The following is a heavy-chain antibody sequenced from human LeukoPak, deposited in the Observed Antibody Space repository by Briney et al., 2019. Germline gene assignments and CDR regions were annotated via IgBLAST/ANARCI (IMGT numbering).Heavy chain of an antibody. CDR3: VRGSSFWRAPVAENFDY. D-gene: IGHD6-6*01. CDR1: GFTFSSYA. Sequence: PGGSLSLSCAASGFTFSSYAMSWVRQAPGKGLEWVSAISGFGGNTYYADSVKGRFTISRDNSKNTLYLQMNSLRADDTAVYYCVRGSSFWRAPVAENFDYWGQGTLVTVSS. J-gene: IGHJ4*02. CDR2: ISGFGGNT. V-gene: IGHV3-23*01.